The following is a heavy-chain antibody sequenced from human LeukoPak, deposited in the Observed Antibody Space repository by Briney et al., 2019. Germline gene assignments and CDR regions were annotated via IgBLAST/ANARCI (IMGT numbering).Heavy chain of an antibody. V-gene: IGHV3-30*18. Sequence: GGSLRLSCAASGFTFSSYGMHWVRQAPGKGLEWVAVISYDGSNKYYADSVKGRFTISRDNSKNTLYLQMNSLRAEDTAVYYCAKETRGYSGYDYVLYYYYGMDVWGQGTTVTVSS. D-gene: IGHD5-12*01. J-gene: IGHJ6*02. CDR3: AKETRGYSGYDYVLYYYYGMDV. CDR1: GFTFSSYG. CDR2: ISYDGSNK.